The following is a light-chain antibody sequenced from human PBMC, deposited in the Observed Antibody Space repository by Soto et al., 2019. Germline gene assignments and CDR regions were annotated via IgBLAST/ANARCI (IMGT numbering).Light chain of an antibody. CDR1: QSVSSY. Sequence: IVFTQSPATLSLSPGERATLSCRASQSVSSYLALYQQKPGQAPRLLIYDASNRATGIPARFSGSGSGTDFTLTISSLEPEDFAVYYCQQRSNWLTFGGGTKVDIK. J-gene: IGKJ4*01. CDR2: DAS. V-gene: IGKV3-11*01. CDR3: QQRSNWLT.